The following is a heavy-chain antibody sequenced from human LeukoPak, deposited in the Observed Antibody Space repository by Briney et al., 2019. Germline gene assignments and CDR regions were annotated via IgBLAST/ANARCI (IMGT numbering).Heavy chain of an antibody. CDR2: IYYSGST. Sequence: SETLSLTCAVSGGSISSGGYYWSWIRQHPGKGLEWIGYIYYSGSTYYNPSLKSRVTISVDTSKSQFSLKLSSVTAADTAVYYCARDPKKANCTSGSCCLTHAFDIWGQGTMVTVSS. D-gene: IGHD2-15*01. J-gene: IGHJ3*02. CDR3: ARDPKKANCTSGSCCLTHAFDI. CDR1: GGSISSGGYY. V-gene: IGHV4-31*11.